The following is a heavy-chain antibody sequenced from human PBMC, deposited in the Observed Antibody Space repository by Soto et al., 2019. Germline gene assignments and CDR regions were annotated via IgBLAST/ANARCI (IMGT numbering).Heavy chain of an antibody. D-gene: IGHD4-17*01. J-gene: IGHJ3*02. CDR3: AKGVLRGVNYGDYVGAFDI. Sequence: GESLKISCAASGFTFSSYGMHWVRQAPGKGLEWVAVISYDGSNKYYADSVKGRFTISRDNSKNTLYLQMNSLRAEDTAVYYCAKGVLRGVNYGDYVGAFDIWGQGTMVTVSS. CDR2: ISYDGSNK. CDR1: GFTFSSYG. V-gene: IGHV3-30*18.